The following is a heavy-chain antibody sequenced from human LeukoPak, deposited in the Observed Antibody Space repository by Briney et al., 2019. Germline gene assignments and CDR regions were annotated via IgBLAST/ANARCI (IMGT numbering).Heavy chain of an antibody. D-gene: IGHD6-19*01. Sequence: PGGSLRLSCAVSGFTFRSHEMNWVRQAPGKGLEWISYISTSGSIIYYADSVKGRFTISRDNARNSLFLRMGSLKVEDTAVYYCARASYNSDWYFDQWGQGTLVTVSS. CDR2: ISTSGSII. V-gene: IGHV3-48*03. CDR1: GFTFRSHE. CDR3: ARASYNSDWYFDQ. J-gene: IGHJ4*02.